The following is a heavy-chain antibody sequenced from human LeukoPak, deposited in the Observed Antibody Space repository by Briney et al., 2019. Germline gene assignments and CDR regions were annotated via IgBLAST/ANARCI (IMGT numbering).Heavy chain of an antibody. J-gene: IGHJ3*01. D-gene: IGHD3-16*01. Sequence: KSSETLSLTCTVSGASISSGGYYWSWIRQQPGKGLGWIGYSHYSGTSYYGTSLKSRIAISIDTSKNQFSLKLSSVTAADTAVYYCARDPRFSGDASDLWGQGTPVTVSS. V-gene: IGHV4-31*03. CDR1: GASISSGGYY. CDR2: SHYSGTS. CDR3: ARDPRFSGDASDL.